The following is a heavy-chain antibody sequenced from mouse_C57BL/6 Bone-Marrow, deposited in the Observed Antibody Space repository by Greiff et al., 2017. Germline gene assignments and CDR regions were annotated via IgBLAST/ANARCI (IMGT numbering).Heavy chain of an antibody. Sequence: EVQLVESGPGMVKPSQSLSLTCTVTGYSITSGYDWHWIRHFPGNKLEWMGYISYSGSTNYNPSLKSRISITHDTSKNHFFLKLNSVTTEDTATYYCARGGLYGYDRWYFDVWGTGTTVTVSS. V-gene: IGHV3-1*01. CDR2: ISYSGST. CDR3: ARGGLYGYDRWYFDV. J-gene: IGHJ1*03. D-gene: IGHD2-2*01. CDR1: GYSITSGYD.